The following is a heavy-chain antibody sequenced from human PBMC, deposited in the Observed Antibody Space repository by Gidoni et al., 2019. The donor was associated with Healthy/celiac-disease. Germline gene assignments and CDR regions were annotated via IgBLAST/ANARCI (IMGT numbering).Heavy chain of an antibody. CDR1: GGSISSGGYS. CDR2: IYYSGST. V-gene: IGHV4-31*03. D-gene: IGHD1-20*01. J-gene: IGHJ5*02. Sequence: QVQLQESGPGLVKPSQTLSLTCTVSGGSISSGGYSWSWIRQHPGKGLEWIGYIYYSGSTYYNPSLKSRVTISVDTSKNQFSLKLSSVTAADTAVYYCARAQTSGITGTIHWFDPWGQGTLVTVSS. CDR3: ARAQTSGITGTIHWFDP.